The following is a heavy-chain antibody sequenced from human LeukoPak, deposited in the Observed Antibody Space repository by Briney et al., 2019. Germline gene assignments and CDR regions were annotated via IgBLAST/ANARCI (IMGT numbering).Heavy chain of an antibody. Sequence: SETLSLTCAVFGGSISSGGYSYNWIRQPPGKGLEWIGYIYNSGSTSYNPSLKSRVTMSVDTSKNQFSLKLNFATAADTAVYYCARGWGPAYCGGDCHRHFDYWGQGALVTVSS. J-gene: IGHJ4*02. CDR2: IYNSGST. D-gene: IGHD2-21*02. CDR3: ARGWGPAYCGGDCHRHFDY. CDR1: GGSISSGGYS. V-gene: IGHV4-30-4*07.